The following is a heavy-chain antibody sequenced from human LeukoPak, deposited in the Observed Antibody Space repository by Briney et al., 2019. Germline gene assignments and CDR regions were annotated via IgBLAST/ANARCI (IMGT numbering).Heavy chain of an antibody. CDR1: GYTFTNYG. D-gene: IGHD3-3*01. V-gene: IGHV1-18*01. CDR3: ARDRFLWGLGNWFDL. Sequence: GASVKVSCKTSGYTFTNYGISCVRQAPGQGLEWMGWVSTSNPHTNYAPKFRGRVIMTIDTSTTTAYLEMRSLTSDDTAVYYCARDRFLWGLGNWFDLWGQGTLVTVTS. CDR2: VSTSNPHT. J-gene: IGHJ5*02.